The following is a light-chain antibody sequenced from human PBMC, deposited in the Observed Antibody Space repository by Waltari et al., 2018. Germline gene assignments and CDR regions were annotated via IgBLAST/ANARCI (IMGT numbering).Light chain of an antibody. V-gene: IGLV2-14*03. CDR3: SSQTLDGLVL. CDR2: DVT. J-gene: IGLJ2*01. Sequence: QSALPQPASVSGSPGQSITLSCSGVGSAVGASDSVSWHQHHPGKAPQVIIYDVTNRPSGVSDRFSASKSANTASLTISRLQPEDEADYYCSSQTLDGLVLFGGGTRLTVL. CDR1: GSAVGASDS.